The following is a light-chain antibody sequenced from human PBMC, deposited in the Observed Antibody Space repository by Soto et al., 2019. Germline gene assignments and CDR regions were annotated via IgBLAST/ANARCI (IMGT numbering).Light chain of an antibody. J-gene: IGKJ1*01. Sequence: DIQLTQSPSPLSASVGDRVAITCLASQSISTYLNWYQQKPGKAPKVLIYAASTLQSGVPSRFSGSGSGTDFTLTISSLQPEDFATYYCQQLNSYPRTFGQGTKVDIK. CDR1: QSISTY. CDR3: QQLNSYPRT. V-gene: IGKV1-9*01. CDR2: AAS.